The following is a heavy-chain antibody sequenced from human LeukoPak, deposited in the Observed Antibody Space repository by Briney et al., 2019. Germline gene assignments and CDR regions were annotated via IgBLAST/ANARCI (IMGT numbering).Heavy chain of an antibody. CDR2: IYYSGST. J-gene: IGHJ4*02. D-gene: IGHD3-16*02. CDR1: GGSISSYY. CDR3: ARYSLYDYVWGSHRQTFAFDY. Sequence: PSETLSLTCTVSGGSISSYYWSWIRQPPGKGLEWIGYIYYSGSTNYNPSLKSRVTISVDTSKNQFSLKLSSVTAGDTAVYYCARYSLYDYVWGSHRQTFAFDYWGQGTLVTVPS. V-gene: IGHV4-59*01.